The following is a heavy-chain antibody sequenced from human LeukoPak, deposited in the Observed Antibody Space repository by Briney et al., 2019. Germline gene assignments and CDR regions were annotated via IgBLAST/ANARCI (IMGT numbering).Heavy chain of an antibody. J-gene: IGHJ4*02. Sequence: SETLSLTCTVSGGSISGYYWNWLRQPPGKGLEWIGYIYTSESTKYNPPLKSRVTTSVDTSKNQFSLSLSSVTAADTAVYYCARARRPSIYYFDDWGQGTLVTVSS. CDR3: ARARRPSIYYFDD. D-gene: IGHD2-21*01. CDR1: GGSISGYY. CDR2: IYTSEST. V-gene: IGHV4-4*09.